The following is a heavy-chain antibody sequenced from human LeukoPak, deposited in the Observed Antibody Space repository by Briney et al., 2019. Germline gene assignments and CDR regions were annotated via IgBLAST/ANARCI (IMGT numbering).Heavy chain of an antibody. CDR2: ISSSSSYI. CDR3: AKDRIAVAGTLDY. D-gene: IGHD6-19*01. V-gene: IGHV3-21*04. J-gene: IGHJ4*02. Sequence: PGGSLRLSCAASGFTFSSYSMNWVRQAPGKGLEWVSSISSSSSYIYYADSAKGRFTISRDNAKNSLYLQMNSLRAEDTAVYYCAKDRIAVAGTLDYWGQGTLVTVSS. CDR1: GFTFSSYS.